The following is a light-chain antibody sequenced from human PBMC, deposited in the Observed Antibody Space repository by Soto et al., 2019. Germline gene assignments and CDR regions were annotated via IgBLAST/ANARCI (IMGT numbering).Light chain of an antibody. CDR2: GAS. CDR1: QSVSSNY. V-gene: IGKV3-20*01. J-gene: IGKJ4*01. CDR3: QQYQSLT. Sequence: EIVLTQSPGTLSLSPGETATLSCRASQSVSSNYLAWYQQKPGQAPRLLIYGASSRATGIPDRFSGSGSGTDFTLTISRLEPEDFAVYYCQQYQSLTFGGGTKVDIK.